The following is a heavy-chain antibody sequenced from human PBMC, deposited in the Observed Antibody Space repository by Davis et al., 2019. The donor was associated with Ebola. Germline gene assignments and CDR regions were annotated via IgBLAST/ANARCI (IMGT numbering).Heavy chain of an antibody. J-gene: IGHJ4*02. D-gene: IGHD3-16*01. Sequence: MPSETLSLTCAVYGGSFSGYYWSWIRQPPGKGLEWIGEINHSGSTNYNPSLKSRVTVSVDMSKNQFSLNLSSVTTADTAVYYCARDDLGFDYWGQGTLVTVSS. CDR1: GGSFSGYY. CDR2: INHSGST. V-gene: IGHV4-34*01. CDR3: ARDDLGFDY.